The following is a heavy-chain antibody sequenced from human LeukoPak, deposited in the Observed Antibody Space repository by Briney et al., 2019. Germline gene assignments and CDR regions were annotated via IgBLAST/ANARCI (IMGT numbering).Heavy chain of an antibody. V-gene: IGHV3-48*01. CDR2: ISSSSTTI. CDR1: GFTFSTYN. CDR3: AGGYSGYDPHYYYYMDV. D-gene: IGHD5-12*01. J-gene: IGHJ6*03. Sequence: GGSLRLSCAASGFTFSTYNMNWVRQAPGKGLDWVSYISSSSTTIYYADSVKGRFTISRDNAKNSLYLQMNSLRAEDTAVYYCAGGYSGYDPHYYYYMDVWGKGTTVTVSS.